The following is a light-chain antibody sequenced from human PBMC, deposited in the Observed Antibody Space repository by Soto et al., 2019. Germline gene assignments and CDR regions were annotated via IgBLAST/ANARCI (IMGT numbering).Light chain of an antibody. CDR3: SSFTSSTTRV. V-gene: IGLV2-14*01. Sequence: QSALTQPASVSGSPGQSITISCTGTGNDVGGYNYVSWYQQHPDKAPKLMIYDVSNRPSGVSNRFSGSKSGNTASLTISGLQAEDEADYYCSSFTSSTTRVFGTGTKLTVL. J-gene: IGLJ1*01. CDR1: GNDVGGYNY. CDR2: DVS.